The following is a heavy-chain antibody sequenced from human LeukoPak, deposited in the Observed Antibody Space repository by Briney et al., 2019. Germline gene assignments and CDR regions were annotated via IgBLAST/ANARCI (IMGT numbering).Heavy chain of an antibody. CDR1: GFTFSSYG. CDR3: AKDRPDILTVDYYYYGMDG. Sequence: PGGSLRLSCAASGFTFSSYGMHWVRQAPGKGLEWVAVIAYDGSNKYYADSVKGRFTISRDNSKNTLYLQMNSLRAEDTAVYYCAKDRPDILTVDYYYYGMDGWGQGTTVTVSS. J-gene: IGHJ6*02. CDR2: IAYDGSNK. D-gene: IGHD3-9*01. V-gene: IGHV3-30*18.